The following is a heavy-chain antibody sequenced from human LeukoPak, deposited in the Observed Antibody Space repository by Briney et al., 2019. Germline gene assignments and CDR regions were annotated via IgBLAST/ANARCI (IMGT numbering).Heavy chain of an antibody. CDR3: AGDQGYCSSTSCDYYYYGMDV. J-gene: IGHJ6*02. CDR1: GFTFSDYY. V-gene: IGHV3-11*01. D-gene: IGHD2-2*01. Sequence: GGSLRLSCAASGFTFSDYYMSWIRQAPGKGLEWVSYISSSGSTIYYADSVKGRFTISRDNAKNSLYLQMNSLRAEDTAVYYCAGDQGYCSSTSCDYYYYGMDVWGQGTTVTVSS. CDR2: ISSSGSTI.